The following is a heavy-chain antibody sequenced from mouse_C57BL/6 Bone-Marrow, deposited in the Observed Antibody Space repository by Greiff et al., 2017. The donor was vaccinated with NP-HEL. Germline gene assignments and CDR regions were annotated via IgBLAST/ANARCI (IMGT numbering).Heavy chain of an antibody. CDR3: ARKVWLRYYFDY. V-gene: IGHV1-81*01. CDR2: IYPRSGNT. CDR1: GYTFTSYG. Sequence: QVQLQQSGAELARPGASVKLSCKASGYTFTSYGISWVKQRTGQGLEWIGEIYPRSGNTSYNEKFKGKATLTADKSSSTAYMELRSLTSEDSAVYFCARKVWLRYYFDYWGQGTTLTVSS. J-gene: IGHJ2*01. D-gene: IGHD2-10*02.